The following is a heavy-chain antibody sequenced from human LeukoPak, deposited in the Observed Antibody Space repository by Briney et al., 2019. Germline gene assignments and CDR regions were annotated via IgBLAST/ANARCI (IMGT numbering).Heavy chain of an antibody. D-gene: IGHD1-1*01. CDR1: GGTFSSYT. CDR3: ARDLSGLERLGEHNWFDP. CDR2: IIPILGIA. Sequence: SVKVSCKASGGTFSSYTISWVRQAPGQGLEWMGRIIPILGIANYAQKFQGRVTITADKSTSTAYMELSSLRSEDTAVYYCARDLSGLERLGEHNWFDPWGQRTLVTVSS. J-gene: IGHJ5*02. V-gene: IGHV1-69*04.